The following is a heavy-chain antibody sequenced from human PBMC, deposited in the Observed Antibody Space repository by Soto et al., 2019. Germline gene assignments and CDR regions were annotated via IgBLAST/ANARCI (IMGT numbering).Heavy chain of an antibody. D-gene: IGHD1-7*01. J-gene: IGHJ4*02. V-gene: IGHV3-23*01. Sequence: GGSLRLSCATSGLTFSNYAMSWVRQAPGGGLEWVSSMSGSSSTTYYADSVRGRFTISRDRSKNTLYLQMSSLRAEDTALYYCAKNQERELPRVTDFWGQGTLVTVSS. CDR3: AKNQERELPRVTDF. CDR1: GLTFSNYA. CDR2: MSGSSSTT.